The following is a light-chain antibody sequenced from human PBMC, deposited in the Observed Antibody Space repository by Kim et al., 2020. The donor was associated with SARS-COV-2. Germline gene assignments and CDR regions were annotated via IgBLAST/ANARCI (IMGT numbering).Light chain of an antibody. V-gene: IGKV1-27*01. Sequence: ESVGDRGTITCRASQGISNYLAWYQQKPGKVPKLLIYAASALQSGVPSPFSGSGSGTDFTLTISSLQPEDVATYYCQKYNSAPRTFGQGTKVDIK. CDR2: AAS. CDR3: QKYNSAPRT. J-gene: IGKJ1*01. CDR1: QGISNY.